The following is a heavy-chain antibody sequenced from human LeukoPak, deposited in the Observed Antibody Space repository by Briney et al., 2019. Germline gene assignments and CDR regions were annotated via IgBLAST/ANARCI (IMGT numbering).Heavy chain of an antibody. CDR1: GFTFSSYW. CDR3: ARLNWNYADY. Sequence: GGSLRLSCAASGFTFSSYWMTWVRQAPEKGLEWVANIKEDASEKDYVDSVKGRFTISRDNGKNSLYLQMNSLRGEDTAVYYCARLNWNYADYWGQGTLVTVSS. CDR2: IKEDASEK. D-gene: IGHD3-3*01. V-gene: IGHV3-7*01. J-gene: IGHJ4*02.